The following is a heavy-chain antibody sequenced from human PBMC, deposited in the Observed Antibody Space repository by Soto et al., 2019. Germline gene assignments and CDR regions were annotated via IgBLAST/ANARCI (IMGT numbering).Heavy chain of an antibody. CDR1: GGSISDISYC. CDR3: ARHKSGSDWLDP. V-gene: IGHV4-39*01. CDR2: MFYSGAT. J-gene: IGHJ5*02. D-gene: IGHD2-15*01. Sequence: SETLSLTCTVSGGSISDISYCWGWIRQPPGKGLQWIGCMFYSGATYYNPSLKNRVTLSVDTSNNEFSLKLVSVTAPDTAVYYCARHKSGSDWLDPWRQGTLVTVS.